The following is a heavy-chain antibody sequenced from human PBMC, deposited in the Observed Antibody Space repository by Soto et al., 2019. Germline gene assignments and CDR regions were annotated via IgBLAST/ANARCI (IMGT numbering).Heavy chain of an antibody. CDR2: IYHSGST. J-gene: IGHJ5*02. V-gene: IGHV4-30-2*01. Sequence: PSETLSLTCAVSGGCISSGGYSWSWIRQPPGKGLEWIGYIYHSGSTYYNPSLKSRVTISVDRSKNQFSLKLSSVTAADTAVYYCARGGLFYCDSSGYYERRWFDPWGQGTLVTVSS. D-gene: IGHD3-22*01. CDR1: GGCISSGGYS. CDR3: ARGGLFYCDSSGYYERRWFDP.